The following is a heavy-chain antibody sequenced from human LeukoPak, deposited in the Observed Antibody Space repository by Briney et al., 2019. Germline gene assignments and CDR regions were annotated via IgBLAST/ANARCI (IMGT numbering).Heavy chain of an antibody. CDR1: TSTFTTFG. V-gene: IGHV1-18*01. Sequence: ASVKAPCHASTSTFTTFGISWVRRAPGQGLEGMGWVSAYNGNTNYTQKLHGRVTMTTNTSASTAYIELRSLRSDDTAADTVVQDSLLYYDSRTFDYWGQETLVTVSS. D-gene: IGHD3-22*01. J-gene: IGHJ4*02. CDR2: VSAYNGNT. CDR3: VQDSLLYYDSRTFDY.